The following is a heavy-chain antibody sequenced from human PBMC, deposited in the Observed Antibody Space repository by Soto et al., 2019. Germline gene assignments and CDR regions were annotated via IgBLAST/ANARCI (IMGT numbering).Heavy chain of an antibody. V-gene: IGHV4-30-2*01. CDR3: ARVVVYYDSSGYFDY. CDR1: GYSISSGYS. D-gene: IGHD3-22*01. J-gene: IGHJ4*02. CDR2: IYHSGST. Sequence: KASETLSLTCAVSGYSISSGYSWSWIRQPPGKGLEWIGYIYHSGSTYYNPSLKSRVTISVDRSKNQFSLKLSSMTAADTAVYYCARVVVYYDSSGYFDYWGQGTLVTVSS.